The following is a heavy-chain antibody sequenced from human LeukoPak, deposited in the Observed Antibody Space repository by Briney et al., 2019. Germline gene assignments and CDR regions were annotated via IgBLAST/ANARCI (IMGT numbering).Heavy chain of an antibody. Sequence: ASVKVSCKSFGYTFADNYIQWVRQAPGQGLEWMGWIHPNRGDANYGQKFQGRVTMTRDTSISTAYLELSRLTSDDTAVYYCARETSESFETWGQGTLVTVSS. CDR2: IHPNRGDA. D-gene: IGHD1-26*01. J-gene: IGHJ5*02. CDR3: ARETSESFET. V-gene: IGHV1-2*02. CDR1: GYTFADNY.